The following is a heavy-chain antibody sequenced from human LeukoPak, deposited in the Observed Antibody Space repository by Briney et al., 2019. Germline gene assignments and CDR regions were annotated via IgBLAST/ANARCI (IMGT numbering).Heavy chain of an antibody. CDR2: IKQDGSKK. CDR1: GFTFSGFW. Sequence: GGSLRLSCAASGFTFSGFWMSWVRQTPGKGLEWVANIKQDGSKKECVDSVKGRFTISRDNAKNSLYLQMNSLRAEDTAVYYCARPPGYSSGWYLDYYFDYWGQGTLVTVSS. V-gene: IGHV3-7*01. J-gene: IGHJ4*02. CDR3: ARPPGYSSGWYLDYYFDY. D-gene: IGHD6-19*01.